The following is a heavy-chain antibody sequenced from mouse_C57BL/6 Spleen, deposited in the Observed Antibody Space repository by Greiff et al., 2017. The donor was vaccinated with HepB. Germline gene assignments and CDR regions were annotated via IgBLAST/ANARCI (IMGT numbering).Heavy chain of an antibody. D-gene: IGHD3-1*01. CDR1: GFTFSSYA. Sequence: EVMLVESGGGLVKPGGSLKLSFAASGFTFSSYAMSWVRQTPEKRLEWVATISDGGSYTYYPDNVKGRFTISRDNAKNNLYLQMSHLKSEDTAMYYCARDRGTWSDYFDYWGQGTTLTVSS. CDR2: ISDGGSYT. CDR3: ARDRGTWSDYFDY. V-gene: IGHV5-4*01. J-gene: IGHJ2*01.